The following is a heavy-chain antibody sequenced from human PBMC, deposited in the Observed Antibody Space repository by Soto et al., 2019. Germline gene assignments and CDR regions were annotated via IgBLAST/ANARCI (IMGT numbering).Heavy chain of an antibody. J-gene: IGHJ4*02. CDR3: AGNIVATISSFDY. D-gene: IGHD5-12*01. Sequence: QVQLQQWGAGLLKPSETLSLTCAVYGESFSGYYWSWIRQPPGKGLEWIGEINHSGSTNYNPSLKSGATMSVDTSKNQFSLKLSSVTAADTAMYYCAGNIVATISSFDYWGQGTLVTVSS. CDR2: INHSGST. V-gene: IGHV4-34*02. CDR1: GESFSGYY.